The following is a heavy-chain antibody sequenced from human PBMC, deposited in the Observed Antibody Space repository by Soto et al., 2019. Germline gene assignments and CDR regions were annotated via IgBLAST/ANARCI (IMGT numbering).Heavy chain of an antibody. J-gene: IGHJ4*02. Sequence: EVQLLESGGSLVQPGGSLRLCCAASGFTFSSYAMSWVRQAPGKGLEWVSIISGSGDSTYYADSVKGRFTISRDNSKNTLYLQMNSLRAEDTAIYYCAKRGSGSQFDYWGQGTLVTVSS. V-gene: IGHV3-23*01. D-gene: IGHD1-26*01. CDR1: GFTFSSYA. CDR2: ISGSGDST. CDR3: AKRGSGSQFDY.